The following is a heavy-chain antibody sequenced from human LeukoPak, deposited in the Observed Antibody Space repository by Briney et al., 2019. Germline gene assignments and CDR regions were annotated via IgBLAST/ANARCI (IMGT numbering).Heavy chain of an antibody. CDR2: IQQDGDEK. CDR1: EFTFSSYW. V-gene: IGHV3-7*03. CDR3: ARDRGYCSGGSCYIDY. J-gene: IGHJ4*02. Sequence: GGSLRLSCAASEFTFSSYWMSWVRQAPGKGLEWVANIQQDGDEKYYVDSVKGRFTISRDNAKNSLYLQMNSLRAEDTAMYYCARDRGYCSGGSCYIDYWGQGTLVTASS. D-gene: IGHD2-15*01.